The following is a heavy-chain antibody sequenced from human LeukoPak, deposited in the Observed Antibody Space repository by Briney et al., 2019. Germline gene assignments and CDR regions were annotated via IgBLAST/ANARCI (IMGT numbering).Heavy chain of an antibody. CDR2: THYSGST. Sequence: SETLSLTCTVSGGSIRSYYWSWIRQPPGKGLEWIGYTHYSGSTSYNPSLKSRVTMSVDTSENQFSLKLKSVTAADTAVYYCARGYSGSYGRSDYWGQGTLVTVSS. CDR3: ARGYSGSYGRSDY. V-gene: IGHV4-59*01. CDR1: GGSIRSYY. J-gene: IGHJ4*02. D-gene: IGHD1-26*01.